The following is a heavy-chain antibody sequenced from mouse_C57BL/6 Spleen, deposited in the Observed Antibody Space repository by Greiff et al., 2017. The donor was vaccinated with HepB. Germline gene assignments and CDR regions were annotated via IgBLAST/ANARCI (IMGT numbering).Heavy chain of an antibody. Sequence: QVQLQQSGAELVKPGASVKLSCKASGYTFTSYWMHWVKQRPGRGLEWIGRIDPNSGGTKYNEKFKSKATLTVDKPSSTAYMQLSSLTSEDSAVYYCAKGYYVNYVDAMDYWGQGTSVTVSS. J-gene: IGHJ4*01. CDR3: AKGYYVNYVDAMDY. CDR1: GYTFTSYW. D-gene: IGHD2-1*01. V-gene: IGHV1-72*01. CDR2: IDPNSGGT.